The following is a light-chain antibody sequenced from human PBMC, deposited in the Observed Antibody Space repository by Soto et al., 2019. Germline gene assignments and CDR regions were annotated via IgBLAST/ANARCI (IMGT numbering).Light chain of an antibody. V-gene: IGKV3-15*01. J-gene: IGKJ2*01. Sequence: EIVMTQSQATLSVSPGERATLSCRASQSVGSNLAWYQQKPGQAPRLLIYAASTRATGIPARFSGSGSGTEFTLTISSLQSEDFAVYYCQQYNNWPGTFGQGTKLEIK. CDR1: QSVGSN. CDR2: AAS. CDR3: QQYNNWPGT.